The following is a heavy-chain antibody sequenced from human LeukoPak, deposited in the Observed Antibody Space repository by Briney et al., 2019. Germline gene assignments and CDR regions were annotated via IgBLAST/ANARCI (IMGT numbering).Heavy chain of an antibody. D-gene: IGHD6-13*01. J-gene: IGHJ4*02. CDR3: ARGGSSSWYH. V-gene: IGHV4-61*01. CDR2: IYYSGST. Sequence: SETLSLTCTVSGGSVSSGSYYWSWIRQPPGKGLEWIGYIYYSGSTNYNPSLKSRVTISVDTSKNQFSLKLSSVTAADTAVYYCARGGSSSWYHWGQGTLVTVSS. CDR1: GGSVSSGSYY.